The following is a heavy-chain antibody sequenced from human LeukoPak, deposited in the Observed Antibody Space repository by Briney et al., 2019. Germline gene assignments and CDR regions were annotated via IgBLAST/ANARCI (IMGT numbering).Heavy chain of an antibody. CDR1: GFIFNNYG. Sequence: GSLRLSCAASGFIFNNYGLIWVRRAPGKGLEGVSAISNDGGGTMYADFVNGRFTISRDNSKNTLFLQMNSLRAEDTALYYCAKGSSGYFVDLWGQGTLVTVSS. D-gene: IGHD3-22*01. J-gene: IGHJ5*02. CDR2: ISNDGGGT. V-gene: IGHV3-23*01. CDR3: AKGSSGYFVDL.